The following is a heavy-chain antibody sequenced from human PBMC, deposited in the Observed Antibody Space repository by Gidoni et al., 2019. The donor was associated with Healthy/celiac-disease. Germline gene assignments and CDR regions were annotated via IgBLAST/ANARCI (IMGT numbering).Heavy chain of an antibody. Sequence: QVQLVQSGAEVKKPGASVKVSCKASGYTFTGHYMHWVRQAPGQGLEWMGWINPNSGGTNYAQKFQGRVTMTRDTSISTAYMELSRLRSDDTAVYYCARFPRLLWFGELFGFDPWGQGTLVTVSS. CDR2: INPNSGGT. D-gene: IGHD3-10*01. CDR3: ARFPRLLWFGELFGFDP. CDR1: GYTFTGHY. J-gene: IGHJ5*02. V-gene: IGHV1-2*02.